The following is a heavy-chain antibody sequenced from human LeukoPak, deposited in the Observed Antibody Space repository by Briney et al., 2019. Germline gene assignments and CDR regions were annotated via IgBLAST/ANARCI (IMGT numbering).Heavy chain of an antibody. Sequence: PGGSLRLSXAASGFTVSSNYMSWVRQAPGKGLEWVSVIYSGGSTYYADSVKGRFTISRDNSKNTLYLQMNSLRAEDTAVYYCARYQPVRGVIGYWGQGTLVTVSS. CDR3: ARYQPVRGVIGY. D-gene: IGHD3-10*01. J-gene: IGHJ4*02. CDR1: GFTVSSNY. V-gene: IGHV3-53*01. CDR2: IYSGGST.